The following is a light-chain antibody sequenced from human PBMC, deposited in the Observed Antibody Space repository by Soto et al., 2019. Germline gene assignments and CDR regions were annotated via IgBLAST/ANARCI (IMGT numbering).Light chain of an antibody. V-gene: IGKV3-15*01. J-gene: IGKJ4*01. CDR1: QSVRSN. CDR2: GAS. Sequence: IVMTQSPATLSVSPGERATLSCRASQSVRSNLAWYQQIPGQAPRLLIYGASTRATGIPARFSGSGSGTEFSLTISSLQPEDFAVYYCQQYTNWPLTFGGGTKVDSK. CDR3: QQYTNWPLT.